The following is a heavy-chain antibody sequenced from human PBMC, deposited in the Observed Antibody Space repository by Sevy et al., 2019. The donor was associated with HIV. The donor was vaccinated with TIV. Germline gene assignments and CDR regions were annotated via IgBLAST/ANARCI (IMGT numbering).Heavy chain of an antibody. D-gene: IGHD2-2*01. CDR1: GGSFSGYY. V-gene: IGHV4-34*01. CDR2: INHSGST. Sequence: KQSQTLSLTCVVHGGSFSGYYWNWIRQPPGKGLEWIGEINHSGSTNYNPSLKSRVTISVDTSKKQFSLKLSSVTAADTAVYYCARAPPIVVVPGAPSWFDPWGQGTLVTVSS. CDR3: ARAPPIVVVPGAPSWFDP. J-gene: IGHJ5*02.